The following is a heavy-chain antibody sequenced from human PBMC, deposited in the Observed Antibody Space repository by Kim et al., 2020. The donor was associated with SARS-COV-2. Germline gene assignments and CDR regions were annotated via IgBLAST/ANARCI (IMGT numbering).Heavy chain of an antibody. CDR2: INSDGSTT. CDR1: GFTLSTDW. J-gene: IGHJ2*01. V-gene: IGHV3-74*01. Sequence: GGSLRLSCAASGFTLSTDWMHWVRQAPGKGLVWVSRINSDGSTTSYADSVKGRFTISRDNAKNTLYLQMNSLRAEDTAVYYCARRQISVGIWYFDLWGRG. CDR3: ARRQISVGIWYFDL. D-gene: IGHD1-26*01.